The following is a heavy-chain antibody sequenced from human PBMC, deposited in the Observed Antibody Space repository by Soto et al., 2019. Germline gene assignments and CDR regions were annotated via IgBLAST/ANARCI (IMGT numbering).Heavy chain of an antibody. CDR1: VFPFGANA. Sequence: EVQVLESGGGLVQPGGSLRLSCVVSVFPFGANAMSWVRQAPGKGLEWVSGLSNSGRRTSYADSVKGRFNISRDNSENTVYLKMNSLRVEDTAVYYCATEMGATQGPFDNWGQGTLVTVSS. CDR2: LSNSGRRT. J-gene: IGHJ4*02. V-gene: IGHV3-23*01. D-gene: IGHD1-26*01. CDR3: ATEMGATQGPFDN.